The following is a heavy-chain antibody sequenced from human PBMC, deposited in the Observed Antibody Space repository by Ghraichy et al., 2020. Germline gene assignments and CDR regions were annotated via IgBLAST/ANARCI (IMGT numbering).Heavy chain of an antibody. CDR3: AKDGSTTGTTFDF. CDR1: GFTFSGYI. J-gene: IGHJ4*02. D-gene: IGHD1-1*01. CDR2: IVGSGSTT. Sequence: LSLTCAASGFTFSGYIMSWVRQAPGKGLEWVSTIVGSGSTTYYADSVQGRFTISRDNSKNTLYLQMNSPRAEDTAVYYCAKDGSTTGTTFDFWGQGTLVTVS. V-gene: IGHV3-23*01.